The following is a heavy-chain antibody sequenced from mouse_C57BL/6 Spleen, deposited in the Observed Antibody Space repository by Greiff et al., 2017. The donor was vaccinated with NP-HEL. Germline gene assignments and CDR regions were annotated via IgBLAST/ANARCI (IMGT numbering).Heavy chain of an antibody. CDR3: ARRLDFDY. D-gene: IGHD3-2*02. CDR2: ISYDGSN. J-gene: IGHJ2*01. V-gene: IGHV3-6*01. CDR1: GYSITSGYY. Sequence: EVQLVESGPGLVKPSQSLSLTCSVTGYSITSGYYWNWIRQFPGNKLEWMGYISYDGSNNYNPSLKNRISITRDTSKNQFFLKLNSVTTEDTATYYCARRLDFDYWGQGTTLTVSS.